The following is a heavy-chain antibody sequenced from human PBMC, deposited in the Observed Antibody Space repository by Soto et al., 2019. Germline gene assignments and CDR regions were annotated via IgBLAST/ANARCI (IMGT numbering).Heavy chain of an antibody. D-gene: IGHD2-15*01. J-gene: IGHJ1*01. CDR3: ARLGCSGGSCFDPQNFALKYFQH. CDR1: GGSISSSSYY. Sequence: QLQLQESGPGLVKPSETLSLTCTVSGGSISSSSYYWGWIRQPPGKGLEWIGSIYYSGSTYYNPSLKSRVTISVDTSKNQFSLKLSSVTAADTAVYYCARLGCSGGSCFDPQNFALKYFQHWGQGTLVTVSS. CDR2: IYYSGST. V-gene: IGHV4-39*01.